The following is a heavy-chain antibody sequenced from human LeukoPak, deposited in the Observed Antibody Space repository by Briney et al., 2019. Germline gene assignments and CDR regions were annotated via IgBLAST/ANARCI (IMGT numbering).Heavy chain of an antibody. CDR3: ARAKIPAATYFDY. D-gene: IGHD2-2*01. CDR1: GYTFTGYY. Sequence: ASVKVSGKASGYTFTGYYMHWVRQAPGQGLEWMGWINPNSGGTNYAQKFQGRVTMTRDTSISTAYMELSRLRSDDTAVYYCARAKIPAATYFDYWGQGTLVTVSS. J-gene: IGHJ4*02. V-gene: IGHV1-2*02. CDR2: INPNSGGT.